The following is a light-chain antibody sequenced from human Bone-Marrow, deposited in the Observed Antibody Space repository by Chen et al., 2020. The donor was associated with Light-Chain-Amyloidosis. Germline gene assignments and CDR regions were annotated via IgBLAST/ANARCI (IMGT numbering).Light chain of an antibody. J-gene: IGLJ2*01. CDR2: EVT. Sequence: QSALTQPPSASGSPGQSVTIPCTGTSSDVGGYNYVSWYQLYPGKAPKLMIYEVTKLPSGVPDRFSGSKSGNTASLTVAGLRAEDEADYFCSSYGGGDNLIFGGGTKLTVL. V-gene: IGLV2-8*01. CDR3: SSYGGGDNLI. CDR1: SSDVGGYNY.